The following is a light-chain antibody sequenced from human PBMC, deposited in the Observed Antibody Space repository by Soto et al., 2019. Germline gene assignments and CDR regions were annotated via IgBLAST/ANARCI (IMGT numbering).Light chain of an antibody. CDR3: QHYNSYSEA. J-gene: IGKJ1*01. CDR1: QTISSW. V-gene: IGKV1-5*03. CDR2: KAS. Sequence: DIQMTQSPSTLSGSVGDRVTITCRASQTISSWLAWYQQKPGKAPKLLIYKASTLKSVVPSRFSGSGSGNEFPLTISSLQPDDFATYYFQHYNSYSEAFGQGNKVELK.